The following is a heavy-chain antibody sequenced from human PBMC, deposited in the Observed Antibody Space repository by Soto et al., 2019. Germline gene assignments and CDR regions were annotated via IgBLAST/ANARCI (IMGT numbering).Heavy chain of an antibody. CDR2: IYYSGST. CDR1: GGSISSGGYY. V-gene: IGHV4-31*03. CDR3: ARERRSGWYYFDY. D-gene: IGHD6-19*01. J-gene: IGHJ4*02. Sequence: PSETLSLTCTVSGGSISSGGYYWSWIRQHPGKGLEWIGYIYYSGSTYYNPSLKSRVTISVDTSKNQFSLKLSSVTAADTAVYYCARERRSGWYYFDYWGQGTLVTVSS.